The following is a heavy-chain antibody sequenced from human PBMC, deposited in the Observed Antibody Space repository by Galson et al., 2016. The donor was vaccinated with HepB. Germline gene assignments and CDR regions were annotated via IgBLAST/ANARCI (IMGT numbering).Heavy chain of an antibody. D-gene: IGHD3-9*01. CDR3: ATQGIPPYYSSTGYHVCWFDS. CDR1: GTSINNYY. CDR2: ISNTGRP. Sequence: LSLTCTVSGTSINNYYWAWLRQAPGKGLEWIGFISNTGRPDYKPSLKTRVTLPVDRSKNQFSLHLTSVTVAATALYYCATQGIPPYYSSTGYHVCWFDSWGHGTLVTVSS. V-gene: IGHV4-59*08. J-gene: IGHJ5*01.